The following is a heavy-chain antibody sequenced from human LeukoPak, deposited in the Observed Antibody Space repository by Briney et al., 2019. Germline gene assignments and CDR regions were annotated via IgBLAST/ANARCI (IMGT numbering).Heavy chain of an antibody. CDR1: GYTFTGYY. CDR3: ARLIGAYSSGWGFDY. D-gene: IGHD5-18*01. J-gene: IGHJ4*02. V-gene: IGHV1-2*02. Sequence: ASVKVSCKASGYTFTGYYMHWVRQAPGQGLEWMGWINPNSGGTNYAQKFHGRVTMTRNSSISTGYMELSSLRSEDTAVYYCARLIGAYSSGWGFDYWGQGTLVTVSS. CDR2: INPNSGGT.